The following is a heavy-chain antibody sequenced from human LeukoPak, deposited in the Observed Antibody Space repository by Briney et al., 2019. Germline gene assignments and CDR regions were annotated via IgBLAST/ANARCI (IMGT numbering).Heavy chain of an antibody. Sequence: GGSLRLSCAASGFTFSVSAMYWVRQASGKGLEWVGRIRNKANNYATAYATSLKGRFTISRDDSKNTAYLQMNSLETEDTAMYYCTYTSSSGVVYWGQGTLVTVSS. V-gene: IGHV3-73*01. CDR1: GFTFSVSA. CDR2: IRNKANNYAT. CDR3: TYTSSSGVVY. J-gene: IGHJ4*02. D-gene: IGHD6-6*01.